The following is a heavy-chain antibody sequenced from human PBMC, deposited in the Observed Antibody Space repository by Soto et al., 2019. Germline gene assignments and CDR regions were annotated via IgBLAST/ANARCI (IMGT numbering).Heavy chain of an antibody. CDR1: GFTFSSYG. CDR3: AKGGNPSRKYYYYGMDV. V-gene: IGHV3-30*18. D-gene: IGHD2-15*01. J-gene: IGHJ6*02. CDR2: ISYDGSNK. Sequence: GGSLRLSCAASGFTFSSYGMHWVRQAPGKGLEWVAVISYDGSNKYYADSVKGRFTISRDNSKNTLYLQMNSLRAEDTAVYYCAKGGNPSRKYYYYGMDVWGQGTTVTVSS.